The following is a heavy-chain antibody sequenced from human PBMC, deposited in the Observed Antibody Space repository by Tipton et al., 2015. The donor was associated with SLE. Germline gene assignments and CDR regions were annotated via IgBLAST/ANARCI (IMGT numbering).Heavy chain of an antibody. V-gene: IGHV4-4*09. CDR3: ARQNPFWSGYPYYFDY. J-gene: IGHJ4*02. Sequence: GSLRLSCTVSGGSISSYYWSWIRQPPGKGLEWIGYIYTSGSTNYNPSLKSRVTISVDTSKNQFSLKLSSVTAADTAVYYCARQNPFWSGYPYYFDYWGQGTLVTVSS. CDR2: IYTSGST. D-gene: IGHD3-3*01. CDR1: GGSISSYY.